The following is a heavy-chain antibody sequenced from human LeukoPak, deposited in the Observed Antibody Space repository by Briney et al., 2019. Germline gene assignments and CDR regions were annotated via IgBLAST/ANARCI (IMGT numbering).Heavy chain of an antibody. V-gene: IGHV3-23*01. CDR2: ISGSGGST. CDR3: ARDLRLYFDY. Sequence: GGSLRLSCVASGFTFNKYAMSWVRQAPGKGLEWVSAISGSGGSTYYADSVKGRFTISRDNAKNSLYLQMNSLRAEDTAVYYCARDLRLYFDYWGQGTLVTVSS. J-gene: IGHJ4*02. D-gene: IGHD2-21*02. CDR1: GFTFNKYA.